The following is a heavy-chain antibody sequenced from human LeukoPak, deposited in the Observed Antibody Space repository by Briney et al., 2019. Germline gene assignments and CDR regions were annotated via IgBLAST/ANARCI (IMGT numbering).Heavy chain of an antibody. CDR3: ARPPYYDSSGDSFDI. Sequence: HGESLKISCKGSGYSFTSYWISWLRQMPGKGLEWMGRIDLSDSYTNYSPSFQGHVTISADKSISTAYLQWSSLKASDTAMYHCARPPYYDSSGDSFDIWGQGTMVTATS. J-gene: IGHJ3*02. D-gene: IGHD3-22*01. CDR2: IDLSDSYT. CDR1: GYSFTSYW. V-gene: IGHV5-10-1*01.